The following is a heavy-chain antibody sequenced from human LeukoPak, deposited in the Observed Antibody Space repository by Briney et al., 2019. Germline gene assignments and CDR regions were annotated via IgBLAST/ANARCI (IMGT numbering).Heavy chain of an antibody. D-gene: IGHD3-22*01. CDR3: ARQHSPYDSSAAY. J-gene: IGHJ4*02. CDR1: GYSFTSYW. V-gene: IGHV5-10-1*01. CDR2: IDPSDSYN. Sequence: GGSLKISCKGSGYSFTSYWINWVRQMPGKGLEWMGRIDPSDSYNNSSPSFQGHVTISADKSISTAYLQWSSLKASDTAMYYCARQHSPYDSSAAYWGQGTLVTVSS.